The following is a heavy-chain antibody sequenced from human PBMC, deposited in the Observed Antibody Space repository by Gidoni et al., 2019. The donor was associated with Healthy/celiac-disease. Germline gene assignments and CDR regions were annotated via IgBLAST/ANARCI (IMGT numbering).Heavy chain of an antibody. V-gene: IGHV1-69*06. CDR2: IIPIFGTA. CDR1: GGTFSSYA. J-gene: IGHJ3*02. D-gene: IGHD5-12*01. Sequence: QVQLVQSGAEVKKPGSSVTVSCKASGGTFSSYAISWVRQAPGQGLEWMGGIIPIFGTANYAQKFQGRVTITADKSTSTAYMELSSLRSEDTAVYYCASEMATNPYDAFDIWGQGTMVTVSS. CDR3: ASEMATNPYDAFDI.